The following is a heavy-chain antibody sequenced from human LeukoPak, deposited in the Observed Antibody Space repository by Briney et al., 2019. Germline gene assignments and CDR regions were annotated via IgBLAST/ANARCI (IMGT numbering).Heavy chain of an antibody. D-gene: IGHD1-1*01. CDR2: IIGSGGGR. CDR3: AKDETTSGINYFHY. Sequence: PGGSLRLSCAASGFTFSTYAMSWVRQAPGEGLEWVSGIIGSGGGRYYADSVKGRFTISRDNSRNTLSLEMSSLRAEDTAIYFCAKDETTSGINYFHYWSQGILVTVSS. J-gene: IGHJ4*02. CDR1: GFTFSTYA. V-gene: IGHV3-23*01.